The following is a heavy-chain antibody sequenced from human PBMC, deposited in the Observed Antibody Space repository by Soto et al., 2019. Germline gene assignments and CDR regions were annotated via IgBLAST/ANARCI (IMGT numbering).Heavy chain of an antibody. Sequence: ASVKGSWSASCYTFASYGISWGRQSPEQGREWMGWISAYNGNTNYAQKLQGRVTMTTDTSTSTAYMELRSLRSDDTAVHYCARPLPAGFAEFPPGGMDVSRQGTTVTVSS. V-gene: IGHV1-18*01. CDR1: CYTFASYG. CDR2: ISAYNGNT. D-gene: IGHD3-10*01. CDR3: ARPLPAGFAEFPPGGMDV. J-gene: IGHJ6*02.